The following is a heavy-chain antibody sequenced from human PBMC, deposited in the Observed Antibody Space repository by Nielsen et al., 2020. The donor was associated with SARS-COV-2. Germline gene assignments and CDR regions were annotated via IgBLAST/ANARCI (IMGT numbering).Heavy chain of an antibody. CDR1: GFSFSNYA. Sequence: GESLKIYCAASGFSFSNYAMNWVRHAPGKGLEWVSAISGRGGNTFYADSVKGRFTISRDNSKSTLYLQMNSLSAEDTAIYYCAKSDGGYSYGYPDYWGQGTLVTVSS. D-gene: IGHD5-18*01. CDR2: ISGRGGNT. J-gene: IGHJ4*02. V-gene: IGHV3-23*01. CDR3: AKSDGGYSYGYPDY.